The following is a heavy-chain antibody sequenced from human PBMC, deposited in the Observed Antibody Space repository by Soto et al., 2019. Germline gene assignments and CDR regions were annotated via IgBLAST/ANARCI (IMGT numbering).Heavy chain of an antibody. CDR1: GDSISSYS. Sequence: SETLSLTCTVSGDSISSYSWSWIRQPPGKGLEWIGNIHYNGNTKYSPSLKSRVTMSVDTSKNHFSLKLISVTTADTAVYYCARRYYDTLTGLPYYFDYWGQGTLVTVSS. CDR3: ARRYYDTLTGLPYYFDY. CDR2: IHYNGNT. V-gene: IGHV4-59*01. D-gene: IGHD3-9*01. J-gene: IGHJ4*02.